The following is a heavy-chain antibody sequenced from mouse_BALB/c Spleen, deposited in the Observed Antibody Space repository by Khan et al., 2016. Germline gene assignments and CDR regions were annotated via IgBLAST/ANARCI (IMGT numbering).Heavy chain of an antibody. D-gene: IGHD2-4*01. CDR3: ARSYYDSWFVY. CDR1: GFNIKDTY. V-gene: IGHV14-3*02. CDR2: IDPANDNT. J-gene: IGHJ3*01. Sequence: VRLQQSGAELVKPGASVKLSCTASGFNIKDTYMHWMIQRPEQGLEWIGRIDPANDNTKYDPKFQGKATITADTSSNTAYLQLSSLTSEDTAVSYCARSYYDSWFVYWGQGTLVTVSA.